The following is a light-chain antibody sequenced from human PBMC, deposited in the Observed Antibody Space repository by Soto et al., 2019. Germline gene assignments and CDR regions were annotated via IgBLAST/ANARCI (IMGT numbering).Light chain of an antibody. Sequence: QSALTQPASVSGSPGQSITISCTGSSSDVGGYNYVSWYQHHPGKAPKLLIYEVTKRPSGVSNRFSGSKSGSTASLTISGLQSEDEADSYCTSYTNIASLDVFGTGTKLTVL. CDR2: EVT. V-gene: IGLV2-14*01. CDR1: SSDVGGYNY. CDR3: TSYTNIASLDV. J-gene: IGLJ1*01.